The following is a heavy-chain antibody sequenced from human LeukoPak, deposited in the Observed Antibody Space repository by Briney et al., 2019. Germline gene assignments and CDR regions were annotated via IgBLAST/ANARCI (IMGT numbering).Heavy chain of an antibody. J-gene: IGHJ4*02. CDR2: IWYDGSNK. Sequence: GGSLRLSCAVSGFTFSSYGMHWVRQAPGKGLEWVAVIWYDGSNKYYADSVKGRFTISRDNSKNTLYLQMNSLRAEDTAVYYCARDSGEGGLDDWGQGALVTVSS. CDR1: GFTFSSYG. CDR3: ARDSGEGGLDD. V-gene: IGHV3-33*01. D-gene: IGHD1-14*01.